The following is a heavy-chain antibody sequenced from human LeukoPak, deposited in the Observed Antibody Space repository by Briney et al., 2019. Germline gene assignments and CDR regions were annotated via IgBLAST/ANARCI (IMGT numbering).Heavy chain of an antibody. D-gene: IGHD2-2*03. J-gene: IGHJ4*02. CDR3: ARDPQYTFGYPTYDY. V-gene: IGHV1-2*02. Sequence: GASVKVSCKASGYIFTDYHLHWVRQAPGQGLEWMGDINLRNGQFKFAKKFQGRATMTRDPSTSTLYMDLSGLTPDDTAVYYCARDPQYTFGYPTYDYWGQGTLVTVSS. CDR1: GYIFTDYH. CDR2: INLRNGQF.